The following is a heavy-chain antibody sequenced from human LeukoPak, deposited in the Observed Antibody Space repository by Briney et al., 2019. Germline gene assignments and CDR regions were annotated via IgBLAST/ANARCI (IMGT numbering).Heavy chain of an antibody. Sequence: SETLSLTCAVYGESFSGYYWTWIRQPPGKGLEWIGEINHSGSTNYNPSLKSRVTISVDTSKNQFSLKLSSVTAADTTVYYCARIYYDNTRGDAFDIWGQGTMVTVSS. J-gene: IGHJ3*02. D-gene: IGHD3-22*01. CDR2: INHSGST. CDR3: ARIYYDNTRGDAFDI. V-gene: IGHV4-34*01. CDR1: GESFSGYY.